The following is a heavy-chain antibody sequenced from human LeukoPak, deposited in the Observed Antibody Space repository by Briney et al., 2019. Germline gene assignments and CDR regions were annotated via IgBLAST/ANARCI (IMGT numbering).Heavy chain of an antibody. Sequence: SETLSLTRTVSGGSISSSSYYWGWIRQPPGKGLEWIGSIYYSGSTYYNPSLKSRVTISVDTSKNQFSLKLSSVTAADTAVYYCAGHFNDFWSGYQPWGQGTLVTVSS. CDR1: GGSISSSSYY. CDR2: IYYSGST. V-gene: IGHV4-39*01. J-gene: IGHJ4*02. CDR3: AGHFNDFWSGYQP. D-gene: IGHD3-3*01.